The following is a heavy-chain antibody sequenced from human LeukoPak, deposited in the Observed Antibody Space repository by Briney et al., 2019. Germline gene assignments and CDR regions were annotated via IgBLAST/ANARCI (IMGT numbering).Heavy chain of an antibody. D-gene: IGHD3-22*01. V-gene: IGHV3-30-3*01. CDR3: ARDPYYDSSGYYSNWFDP. J-gene: IGHJ5*02. CDR1: GFTFSSYA. CDR2: ISYDGSNK. Sequence: GRSLRLSCAASGFTFSSYAMHWVRQAPGKGLEWVAVISYDGSNKYYADSVKGRFTISRDNSKNTPYLQMNSLRAEDTAVYYCARDPYYDSSGYYSNWFDPWGQGTLVTVSS.